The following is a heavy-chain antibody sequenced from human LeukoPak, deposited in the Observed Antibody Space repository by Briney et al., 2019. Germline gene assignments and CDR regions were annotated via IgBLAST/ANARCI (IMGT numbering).Heavy chain of an antibody. CDR2: ISSSGTTT. D-gene: IGHD5-12*01. CDR1: GFPFSSFE. J-gene: IGHJ5*02. Sequence: PGESLRLSCAASGFPFSSFEMYWVRQAPGKGLEWVSYISSSGTTTYYAHSVKGRFTISRDNAKNSLYLQMNSLRAEDTAVYYCTRLAVATPGVDPWGQGTLVIVSS. CDR3: TRLAVATPGVDP. V-gene: IGHV3-48*03.